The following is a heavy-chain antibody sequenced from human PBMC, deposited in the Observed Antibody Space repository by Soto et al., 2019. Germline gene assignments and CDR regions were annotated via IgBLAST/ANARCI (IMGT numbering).Heavy chain of an antibody. J-gene: IGHJ3*01. D-gene: IGHD2-21*01. CDR3: ARETRDRDAFSL. CDR2: IIPIIDTT. Sequence: QVQLVQSGAEVKKPGSSVKVSCKASGGNFNNYAISWVRQAPAQGLQWMGGIIPIIDTTHYAQKLQGRVTISADRGRTTVYMELTGLTSDDSATYFGARETRDRDAFSLWGQGTVVTVSS. CDR1: GGNFNNYA. V-gene: IGHV1-69*06.